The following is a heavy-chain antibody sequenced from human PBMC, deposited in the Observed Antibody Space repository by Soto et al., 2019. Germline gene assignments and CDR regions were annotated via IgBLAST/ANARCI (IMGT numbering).Heavy chain of an antibody. CDR2: ISSSTI. V-gene: IGHV3-48*01. D-gene: IGHD6-19*01. CDR3: AREGSDWYNWFDP. Sequence: EVQLVESGGGLVQPGGSLRLSCAASGFTFNNYNMNWVRQAPGKGLEWVSYISSSTIYYADSVKGRFTISRDNAKNSLYLPMNSLRAEDTAVYYCAREGSDWYNWFDPWGQGTLVTVSS. J-gene: IGHJ5*02. CDR1: GFTFNNYN.